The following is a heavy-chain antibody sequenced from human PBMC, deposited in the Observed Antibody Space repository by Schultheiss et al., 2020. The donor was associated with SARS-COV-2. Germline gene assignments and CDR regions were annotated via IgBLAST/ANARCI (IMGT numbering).Heavy chain of an antibody. D-gene: IGHD3-3*01. CDR3: TTDGQYYDFWSGFETSHFDY. V-gene: IGHV3-15*01. Sequence: EGSLRLSCAASGFTFSNAWMSWVRQAPGKGLEWVGRIKSKTDGGTTDYAAPVKGRFTISRDDSKNTLYLQMNSLKTEDTAVYYCTTDGQYYDFWSGFETSHFDYWGQGTLVTVSS. CDR1: GFTFSNAW. CDR2: IKSKTDGGTT. J-gene: IGHJ4*02.